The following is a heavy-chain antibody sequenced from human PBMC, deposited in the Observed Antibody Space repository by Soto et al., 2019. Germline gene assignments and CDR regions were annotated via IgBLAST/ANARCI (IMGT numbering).Heavy chain of an antibody. V-gene: IGHV1-18*01. Sequence: ASVKVSCKASGYTFTSYGISWVRQAPGQGLEWMGWISACNGNTNYAQKLQGRVTMTTDTSTSTAYMELRSLRSDDTAVYYCARSFEVGYSSSWNWFDPWGKGTLVTVSS. CDR1: GYTFTSYG. J-gene: IGHJ5*02. CDR2: ISACNGNT. D-gene: IGHD6-6*01. CDR3: ARSFEVGYSSSWNWFDP.